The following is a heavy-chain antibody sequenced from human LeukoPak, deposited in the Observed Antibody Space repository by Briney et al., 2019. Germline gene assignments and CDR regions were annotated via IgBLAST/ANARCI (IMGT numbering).Heavy chain of an antibody. J-gene: IGHJ4*02. CDR1: GFTFSSYS. Sequence: GGSLRLPCAASGFTFSSYSMNWVRQAPGKGLEWVSYISSTNYYTYYADSVKGRFTISRDNAKNSLYLQMNSLRAEDTAVYYCARGRSGWYEDFWGQGTLVTVSS. V-gene: IGHV3-21*06. D-gene: IGHD6-19*01. CDR3: ARGRSGWYEDF. CDR2: ISSTNYYT.